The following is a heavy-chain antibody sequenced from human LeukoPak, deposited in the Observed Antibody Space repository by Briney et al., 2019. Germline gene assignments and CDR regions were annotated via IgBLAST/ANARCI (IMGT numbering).Heavy chain of an antibody. CDR2: IRSNGGTT. Sequence: PGGSLRLSCAASGFTFSTYAMYWVRQAPGKGLEYVSAIRSNGGTTYYANSVKGRFTISRDNSRNTLYLQMGSLRAEDMAVYYCARSEYSAYEAKAALNYWGQGTLVTVSS. J-gene: IGHJ4*02. D-gene: IGHD5-12*01. V-gene: IGHV3-64*01. CDR1: GFTFSTYA. CDR3: ARSEYSAYEAKAALNY.